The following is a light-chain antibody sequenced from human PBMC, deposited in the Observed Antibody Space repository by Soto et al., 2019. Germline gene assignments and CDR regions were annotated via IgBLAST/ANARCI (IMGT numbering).Light chain of an antibody. CDR1: SNDVGGYAY. CDR2: EVS. CDR3: SSYTSSSTLVV. Sequence: QSALTQPASVSGSPGQSITISCTGTSNDVGGYAYVSWYQQYPGKAPKLVISEVSNRPSGVSHRFSGSRSGNTASLTISGLQAEDEADYYCSSYTSSSTLVVFGGGTQLTVL. J-gene: IGLJ2*01. V-gene: IGLV2-14*01.